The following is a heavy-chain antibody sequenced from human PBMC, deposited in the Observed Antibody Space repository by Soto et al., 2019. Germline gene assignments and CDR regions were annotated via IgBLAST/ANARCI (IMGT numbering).Heavy chain of an antibody. Sequence: EVQLLESGGGLVQPGGSLSLSCAASGFTFSIYAMSWVRQAPGKGLEWVSGISSRVGTTYSADSVKGRFTISRDNSKKIQDLQVSSLGDEETALYFCESRNWNCSSTSCFVSGAFDIWGQGTMVTVSS. CDR2: ISSRVGTT. J-gene: IGHJ3*02. D-gene: IGHD2-2*01. CDR3: ESRNWNCSSTSCFVSGAFDI. CDR1: GFTFSIYA. V-gene: IGHV3-23*01.